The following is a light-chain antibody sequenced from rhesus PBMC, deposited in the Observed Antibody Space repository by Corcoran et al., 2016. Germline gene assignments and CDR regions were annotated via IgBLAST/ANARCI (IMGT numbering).Light chain of an antibody. V-gene: IGKV3-24*04. Sequence: ETVVTQSPATLALSPGERATLSCRASQSVGSYLAWYQQKPGQAPRLLIYGASSRATGIPDRFRGRGFGTDFTLTISSLGPEDVGIYYCQQSSNLWTFGQGTKVEVK. J-gene: IGKJ1*01. CDR2: GAS. CDR1: QSVGSY. CDR3: QQSSNLWT.